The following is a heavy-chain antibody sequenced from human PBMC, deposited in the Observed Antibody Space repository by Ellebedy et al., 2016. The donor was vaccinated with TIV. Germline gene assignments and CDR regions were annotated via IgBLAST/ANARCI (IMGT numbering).Heavy chain of an antibody. CDR2: ISAYNGNT. D-gene: IGHD6-6*01. J-gene: IGHJ6*02. V-gene: IGHV1-18*01. CDR3: ARDPLAYSSSSGDYYYGMDV. Sequence: ASVKVSCKASGYTFTSYGISWVRQAPGQGLEWMGWISAYNGNTNYAQKFQGWVTMTRDTSISTAYMELSRLKSDDTAVYYCARDPLAYSSSSGDYYYGMDVWGQGITVTVSS. CDR1: GYTFTSYG.